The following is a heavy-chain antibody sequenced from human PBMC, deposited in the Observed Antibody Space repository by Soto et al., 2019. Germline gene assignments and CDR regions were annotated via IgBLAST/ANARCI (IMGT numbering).Heavy chain of an antibody. V-gene: IGHV5-51*01. D-gene: IGHD3-22*01. CDR1: GYSFTSYW. CDR3: ARGPTMIVGSYYYYYGMDV. J-gene: IGHJ6*02. Sequence: GESLKISCKGSGYSFTSYWIGWVRQMPGKGLEWMGIIYPGDSDTRYSPSFQGQVTISADKSLSTAYLQWSSLKASDTAMYYCARGPTMIVGSYYYYYGMDVWGQGTTVTVSS. CDR2: IYPGDSDT.